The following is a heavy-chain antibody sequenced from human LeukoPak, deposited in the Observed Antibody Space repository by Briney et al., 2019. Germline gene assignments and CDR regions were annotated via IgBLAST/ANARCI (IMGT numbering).Heavy chain of an antibody. CDR3: ARAGGYCGRISCPYYFDY. Sequence: ASVKVSCKASGYTFTGYYMHWVRQAPGQGLEWMGWINPNSGGTNYAQKFQGRVTMTRDTSISTAYMELSRLRSDDTAVYYCARAGGYCGRISCPYYFDYWGQGSLVAVSS. CDR2: INPNSGGT. CDR1: GYTFTGYY. D-gene: IGHD2-15*01. J-gene: IGHJ4*02. V-gene: IGHV1-2*02.